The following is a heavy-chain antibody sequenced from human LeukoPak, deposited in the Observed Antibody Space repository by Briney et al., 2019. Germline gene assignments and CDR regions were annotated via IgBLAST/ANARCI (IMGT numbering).Heavy chain of an antibody. CDR2: IYPGDSDT. Sequence: RGESLKISCKGSGYSFTSYWIGWVRQMPGKGLEWMGIIYPGDSDTRYSPSFQGQVTISADKSISTAYLQWSGLKASDTAMYYCARPSDSSGKGDAFDIWGQGTMVTVSS. J-gene: IGHJ3*02. D-gene: IGHD3-22*01. V-gene: IGHV5-51*01. CDR1: GYSFTSYW. CDR3: ARPSDSSGKGDAFDI.